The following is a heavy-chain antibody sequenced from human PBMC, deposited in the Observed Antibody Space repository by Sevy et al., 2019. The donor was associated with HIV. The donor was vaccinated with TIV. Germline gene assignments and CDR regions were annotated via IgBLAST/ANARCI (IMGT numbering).Heavy chain of an antibody. CDR3: AKGNSGSFDY. D-gene: IGHD3-22*01. CDR1: GFSFSTYW. V-gene: IGHV3-7*01. CDR2: IKQDESGK. Sequence: GGSLRLSCAASGFSFSTYWRHWVRQAPGKGREGVANIKQDESGKYYVASVKGRFTISRDNAKNSVYLEMNSLRPEDTAIYYCAKGNSGSFDYWGQGTLVTVSS. J-gene: IGHJ4*02.